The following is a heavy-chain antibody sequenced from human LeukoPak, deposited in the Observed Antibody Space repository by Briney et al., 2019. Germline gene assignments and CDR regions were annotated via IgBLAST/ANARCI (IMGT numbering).Heavy chain of an antibody. CDR2: NSGSGGGT. CDR3: AKVGVAAAGPKAYYFDY. V-gene: IGHV3-23*01. CDR1: GFTFSSYA. J-gene: IGHJ4*02. Sequence: PGGSLRLSCAASGFTFSSYAMTWVRQAPGKGPEGVSSNSGSGGGTYHADSVKGRFTISRDNSKNTLYLRMSSLRAEDTAVYYCAKVGVAAAGPKAYYFDYWRQGTLVTVSS. D-gene: IGHD6-13*01.